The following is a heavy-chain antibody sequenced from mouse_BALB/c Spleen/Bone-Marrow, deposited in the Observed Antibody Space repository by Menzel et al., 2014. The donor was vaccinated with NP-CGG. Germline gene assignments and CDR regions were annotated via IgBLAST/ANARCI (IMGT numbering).Heavy chain of an antibody. CDR3: ARGATGGARYFDT. D-gene: IGHD1-1*01. CDR2: INPSTGYT. Sequence: VKLQESAAELAKPGASVMMSCKASGYTFNSYWMHWVQQRPGQALEWIGYINPSTGYTEFNQKFKDNATLTADKSSSTAYMRRSILPSEVSAVYYSARGATGGARYFDTLGQCTTLTGSS. V-gene: IGHV1-7*01. CDR1: GYTFNSYW. J-gene: IGHJ2*01.